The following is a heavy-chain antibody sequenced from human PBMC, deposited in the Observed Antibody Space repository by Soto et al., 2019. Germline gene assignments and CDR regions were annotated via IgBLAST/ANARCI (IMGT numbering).Heavy chain of an antibody. D-gene: IGHD2-21*02. Sequence: SETLSLTCTVSGGSISSGDYYWSWIRQPPGKGLEWIGYIYYTGSTYYHPSLKSRVTMSVDTSKNQFSLKLSSVTAADTAVYYCARDPAGGNSDYYDYWGQGTLVTVSS. V-gene: IGHV4-30-4*01. J-gene: IGHJ4*02. CDR1: GGSISSGDYY. CDR2: IYYTGST. CDR3: ARDPAGGNSDYYDY.